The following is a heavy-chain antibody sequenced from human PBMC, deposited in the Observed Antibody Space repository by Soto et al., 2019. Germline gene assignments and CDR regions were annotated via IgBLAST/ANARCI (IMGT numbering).Heavy chain of an antibody. CDR1: GYTFTSYA. J-gene: IGHJ4*02. Sequence: ASVQVSCKASGYTFTSYAISWVRQAHGQGLEWMGGIIPIFGTANYAQKFQGRVTITADESTSTAYMELSSLRSEDTAVYYFATTRGIAAAGTSTLFDYWGQGTLVSVSS. CDR2: IIPIFGTA. V-gene: IGHV1-69*13. D-gene: IGHD6-13*01. CDR3: ATTRGIAAAGTSTLFDY.